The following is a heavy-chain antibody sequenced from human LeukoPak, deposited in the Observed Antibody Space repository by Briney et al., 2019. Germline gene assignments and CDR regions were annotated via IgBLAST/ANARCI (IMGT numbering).Heavy chain of an antibody. CDR3: ARAPSEIGGYYPEYFRH. V-gene: IGHV3-74*01. J-gene: IGHJ1*01. Sequence: GGSLRLSCAASGFTFSSYWMHWVRQAPGKGLVWVSRIKSYGSTNYADSVKGRFTISSDNAKNTVSLQMNSLRAEDTGVYYCARAPSEIGGYYPEYFRHWGQGTLVTVSS. CDR2: IKSYGST. D-gene: IGHD3-22*01. CDR1: GFTFSSYW.